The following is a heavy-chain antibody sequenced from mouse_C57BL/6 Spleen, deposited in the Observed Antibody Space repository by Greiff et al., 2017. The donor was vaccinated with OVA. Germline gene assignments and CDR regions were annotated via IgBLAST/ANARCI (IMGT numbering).Heavy chain of an antibody. CDR1: GFTFSDAW. Sequence: DVMLVESGGGLVQPGGSLKLSCAASGFTFSDAWMDWVRQSPEKGLGWVAEIRNKANNNATYYTESVKGMFTTSRDDSKSSVYLQMNSVRAEDTGIYYCTYGSSYWYFDVWGTGTTVTVSS. J-gene: IGHJ1*03. CDR3: TYGSSYWYFDV. CDR2: IRNKANNNAT. D-gene: IGHD1-1*01. V-gene: IGHV6-6*01.